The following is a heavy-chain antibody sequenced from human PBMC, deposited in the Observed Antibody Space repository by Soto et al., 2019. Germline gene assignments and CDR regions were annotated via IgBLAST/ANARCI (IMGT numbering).Heavy chain of an antibody. CDR3: AKDRQPDGLWPFDH. CDR1: GFTFSTDA. V-gene: IGHV3-23*01. Sequence: LRLSCTASGFTFSTDAMSWVRQAPGKGLEWVSGLFGNGGGISYADSVMGRFTISRDNSNNMLYLEMHSLRVEDTGVYYCAKDRQPDGLWPFDHWGQGTLVTVSS. J-gene: IGHJ4*02. CDR2: LFGNGGGI. D-gene: IGHD2-8*01.